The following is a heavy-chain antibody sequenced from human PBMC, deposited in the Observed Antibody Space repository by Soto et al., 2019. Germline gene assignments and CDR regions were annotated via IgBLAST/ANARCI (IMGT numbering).Heavy chain of an antibody. Sequence: QVQLVESGGGVVQPGRSLRLSCAASGFTFSSYGMHWVRQAPGKGLEWVAVISYDGSNKYYADSVKGRFTISRDNSKNTLYLQMNSLRAEDTAVYYCAKRVALPGTGYSLDYFDYWGRGTLVTVSS. D-gene: IGHD3-9*01. CDR2: ISYDGSNK. J-gene: IGHJ4*02. CDR3: AKRVALPGTGYSLDYFDY. V-gene: IGHV3-30*18. CDR1: GFTFSSYG.